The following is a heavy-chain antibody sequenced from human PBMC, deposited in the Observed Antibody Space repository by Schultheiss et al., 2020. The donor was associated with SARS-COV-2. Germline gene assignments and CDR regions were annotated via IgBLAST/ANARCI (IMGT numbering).Heavy chain of an antibody. V-gene: IGHV3-30*19. CDR1: GFTFSSYG. D-gene: IGHD6-6*01. CDR2: ISYDGSNK. Sequence: GESLKISCAASGFTFSSYGMHWVRQAPGKGLEWVAVISYDGSNKYYADSVKGRFTISRDNSKNTLYLQMNSLRAEDTAVYYCARSGRVAARPGGRYYYYYGMDVWGQGTTVTVSS. CDR3: ARSGRVAARPGGRYYYYYGMDV. J-gene: IGHJ6*02.